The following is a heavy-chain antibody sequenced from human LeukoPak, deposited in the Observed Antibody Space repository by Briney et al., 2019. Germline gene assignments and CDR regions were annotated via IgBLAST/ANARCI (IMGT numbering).Heavy chain of an antibody. CDR3: AREPMVRGVGPYYGMDV. CDR1: GGSISSSSYY. J-gene: IGHJ6*02. CDR2: IYYSGST. D-gene: IGHD3-10*01. Sequence: PSETLSLTCTLSGGSISSSSYYWGWIRQPPGKGLEWIGSIYYSGSTYYNPSLKSRVTISVDTSKNQFSLKLSSVTAADTAVYYCAREPMVRGVGPYYGMDVWGQGTTVTVSS. V-gene: IGHV4-39*07.